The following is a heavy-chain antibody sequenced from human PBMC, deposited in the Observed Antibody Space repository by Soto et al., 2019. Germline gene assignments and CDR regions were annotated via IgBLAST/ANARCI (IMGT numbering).Heavy chain of an antibody. J-gene: IGHJ6*02. D-gene: IGHD2-2*01. V-gene: IGHV3-33*01. Sequence: QVQLVESGGGVVQPGRSLRLSCAASGFTFSSYGMHWVRQAPGKGLEWVAVIWYDGSNKYYADSVKGRFTISRDNSKNTLYLQMNSLRAEDTAVYYCARDEKGDCSSTSCYVVGYYYYGMDVWGQGTTVTXSS. CDR1: GFTFSSYG. CDR2: IWYDGSNK. CDR3: ARDEKGDCSSTSCYVVGYYYYGMDV.